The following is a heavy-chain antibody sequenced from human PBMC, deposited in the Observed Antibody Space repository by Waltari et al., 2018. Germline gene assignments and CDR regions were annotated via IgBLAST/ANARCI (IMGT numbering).Heavy chain of an antibody. CDR3: ARHGPPISRAGIPGWFDP. CDR2: IYHSGST. CDR1: GYSISSGYY. V-gene: IGHV4-38-2*01. J-gene: IGHJ5*02. D-gene: IGHD6-19*01. Sequence: QVQLQESGPGLVKPSETLSLTCAVSGYSISSGYYWGWIRQPPGKGLEWIGSIYHSGSTYYNPSLKSRVTISVDTSKNQFSLKLSSVTATDTAVYYCARHGPPISRAGIPGWFDPWGQGTLVTVSS.